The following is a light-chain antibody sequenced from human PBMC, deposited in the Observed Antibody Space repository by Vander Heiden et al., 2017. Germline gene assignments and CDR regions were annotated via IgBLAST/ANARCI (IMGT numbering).Light chain of an antibody. CDR3: QQDFGTPQT. Sequence: DIVMTQSPDSLAVSLGERATINCKSSQSVLHSSNNKNYLAWYQQKPGQPPKLLIYWASTRESGVPERFSGSGSGTDFTLTISSLQAEDVAVYYCQQDFGTPQTFGGGTKVEIK. V-gene: IGKV4-1*01. CDR1: QSVLHSSNNKNY. CDR2: WAS. J-gene: IGKJ4*01.